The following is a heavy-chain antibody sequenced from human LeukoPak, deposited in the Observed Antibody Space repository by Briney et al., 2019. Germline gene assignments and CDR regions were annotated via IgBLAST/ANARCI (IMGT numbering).Heavy chain of an antibody. CDR3: ARDAHYYYYYMDV. CDR1: GYTFTGYH. V-gene: IGHV1-2*02. Sequence: GASVKVSCKASGYTFTGYHMHWVRQAPGQGLEWMGWINPNSGGTNYAQKFQGRVTMTRDTSISTAYMELSRLRSDDTAVYYCARDAHYYYYYMDVWGKGTTVTVSS. J-gene: IGHJ6*03. CDR2: INPNSGGT.